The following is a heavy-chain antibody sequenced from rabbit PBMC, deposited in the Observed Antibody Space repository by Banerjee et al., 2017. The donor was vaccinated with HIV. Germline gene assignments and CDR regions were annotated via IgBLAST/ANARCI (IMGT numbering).Heavy chain of an antibody. CDR1: GFSFSSSDY. CDR3: ARENAVDDASFGL. CDR2: IDPIFGST. J-gene: IGHJ4*01. Sequence: QSLEESGGDLVKPGASLTLTCTASGFSFSSSDYMSWVRQGPGKGLEWIGYIDPIFGSTVYASWVNGRFTISRENTQNTLYLQLNSLTVADTATYFCARENAVDDASFGLWGPGTLVTVS. V-gene: IGHV1S40*01. D-gene: IGHD4-2*01.